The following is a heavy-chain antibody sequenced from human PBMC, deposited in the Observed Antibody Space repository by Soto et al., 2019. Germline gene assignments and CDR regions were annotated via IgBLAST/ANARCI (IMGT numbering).Heavy chain of an antibody. D-gene: IGHD6-13*01. CDR1: GFTFSSYA. V-gene: IGHV3-30-3*01. CDR2: ISYDGSNK. Sequence: PGGSLRLSCAASGFTFSSYAMHWVRQAPGKGLEWVAVISYDGSNKYYADSVKGRFTISRDNSKNTLYLQMNSLRAEDTAVYYCARVLHPSMHSSSWYPNYYYGMDVWGQGTTVTVSS. J-gene: IGHJ6*02. CDR3: ARVLHPSMHSSSWYPNYYYGMDV.